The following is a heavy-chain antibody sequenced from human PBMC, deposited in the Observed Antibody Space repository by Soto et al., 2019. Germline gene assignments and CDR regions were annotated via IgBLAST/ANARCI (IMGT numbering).Heavy chain of an antibody. Sequence: XGSLRLSCAASGFTFSRYWMNWVRQAPGKGLAWVANIKQDGTEKNYVDSVKGRFTISRDNARNSLYLQMESLRAEDTAVYFCARGDTPMITGMDSFDIWGQGTMVTVAS. CDR3: ARGDTPMITGMDSFDI. V-gene: IGHV3-7*01. J-gene: IGHJ3*02. CDR1: GFTFSRYW. CDR2: IKQDGTEK. D-gene: IGHD5-18*01.